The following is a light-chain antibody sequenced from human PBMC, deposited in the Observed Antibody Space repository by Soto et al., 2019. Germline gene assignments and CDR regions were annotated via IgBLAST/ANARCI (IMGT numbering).Light chain of an antibody. V-gene: IGKV3-15*01. Sequence: EIVMTQSPATLSVSPGERATLSCRASQSISSNLAWYQQKPGQAPRLLIYDASTRATDIPARFSGSGSGTEFTLTISSLQSEDFAVYYGQQYNKWPPLTFGGGTKVAIK. CDR3: QQYNKWPPLT. CDR2: DAS. CDR1: QSISSN. J-gene: IGKJ4*01.